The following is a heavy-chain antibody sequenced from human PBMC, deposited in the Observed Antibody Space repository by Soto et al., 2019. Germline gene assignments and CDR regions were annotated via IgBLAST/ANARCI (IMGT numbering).Heavy chain of an antibody. J-gene: IGHJ4*02. D-gene: IGHD3-22*01. Sequence: SVKVSCKASGGTFSSYAISWVRQAPGQGLEWMGAIIPIFGTANYAQKFQGRVTITADESTSTAYMELSSLRSEDTAVYYCAREYYYENSGYSSLDYWGQGTLVTVSS. V-gene: IGHV1-69*13. CDR2: IIPIFGTA. CDR1: GGTFSSYA. CDR3: AREYYYENSGYSSLDY.